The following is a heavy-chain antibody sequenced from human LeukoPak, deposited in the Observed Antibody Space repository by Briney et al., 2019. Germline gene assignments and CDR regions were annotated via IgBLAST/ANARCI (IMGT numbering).Heavy chain of an antibody. CDR2: IYYRGRS. CDR1: GGSVSSGNYY. V-gene: IGHV4-61*01. J-gene: IGHJ4*02. D-gene: IGHD3-3*01. CDR3: ARDTGSDPNRVVQFDH. Sequence: PSETLSLTCTVSGGSVSSGNYYWSWIRQPPGKGLEWIGNIYYRGRSNYNPSLKSRVTISVDTSKNQFSLKLSSVTAADTAVYYCARDTGSDPNRVVQFDHWGLGTLVTASS.